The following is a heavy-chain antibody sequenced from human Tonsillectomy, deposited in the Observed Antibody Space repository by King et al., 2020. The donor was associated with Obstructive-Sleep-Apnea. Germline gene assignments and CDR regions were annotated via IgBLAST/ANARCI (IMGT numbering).Heavy chain of an antibody. Sequence: VQLVESGGGLVQRGGSLRLSCAASGFTFSSYALSWFRQAPGKGLECVSAMCGSGGSTFYADSVKGRLTISRDNSKNTLDVQMNRLRAEDTAVYYCAKGDIIVVPAAANFDYWGQGTLVTVSS. CDR2: MCGSGGST. CDR3: AKGDIIVVPAAANFDY. V-gene: IGHV3-23*04. J-gene: IGHJ4*02. D-gene: IGHD2-2*01. CDR1: GFTFSSYA.